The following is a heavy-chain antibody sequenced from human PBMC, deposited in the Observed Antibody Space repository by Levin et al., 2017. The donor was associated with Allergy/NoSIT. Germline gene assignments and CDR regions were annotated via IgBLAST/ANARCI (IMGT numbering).Heavy chain of an antibody. D-gene: IGHD2-15*01. J-gene: IGHJ4*02. CDR3: AKRIGYQADYFDY. V-gene: IGHV3-30*18. Sequence: QPGGSLRLSCAASGFTFSSSGLHWVRQAPGKEPEWVAVISSDGSNKYYGDSVMGLFPISSDNSRNTLYLQMNSLRSEDTAVYYCAKRIGYQADYFDYWGQGTLVNVSS. CDR2: ISSDGSNK. CDR1: GFTFSSSG.